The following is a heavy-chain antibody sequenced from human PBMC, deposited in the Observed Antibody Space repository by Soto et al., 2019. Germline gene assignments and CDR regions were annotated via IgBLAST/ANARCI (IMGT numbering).Heavy chain of an antibody. J-gene: IGHJ4*02. Sequence: GASVKVSCKASGGTFSSYAISWVRQAPGQGLEWMGGIIPISGTANYAQKFRGRVTITADESTSTAYMELSSLRSEDTAVYYCARGWDNGDYFDYWGQGTLVTVSS. CDR3: ARGWDNGDYFDY. CDR2: IIPISGTA. CDR1: GGTFSSYA. V-gene: IGHV1-69*13. D-gene: IGHD1-1*01.